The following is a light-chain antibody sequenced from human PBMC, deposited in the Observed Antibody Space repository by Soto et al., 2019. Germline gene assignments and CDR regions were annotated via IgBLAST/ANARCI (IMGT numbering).Light chain of an antibody. J-gene: IGKJ1*01. CDR2: GAS. V-gene: IGKV3-15*01. CDR1: QSVSSN. CDR3: QQYNNWSRT. Sequence: IVMTQPPATLSVSPGERATLSCRASQSVSSNLAWYQQKPGQAPRLLIYGASTRATGIPARFSGSGSGTEFTLTISSLQSEDFAVYYCQQYNNWSRTFGQGTKV.